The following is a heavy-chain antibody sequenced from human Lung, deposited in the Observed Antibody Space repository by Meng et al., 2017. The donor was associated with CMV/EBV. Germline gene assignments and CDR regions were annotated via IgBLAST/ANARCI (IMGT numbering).Heavy chain of an antibody. J-gene: IGHJ3*02. Sequence: ESPKTPRAVSGINPNTYWMHRVRQVPGKGLVWLSRIYSDGISTRYADSVKGRFTISRDNTKSTLYLQMNGLRAEDTAVYYCAREPGRGAFDIWGQGTMVTVSS. CDR1: GINPNTYW. CDR3: AREPGRGAFDI. D-gene: IGHD3-10*01. CDR2: IYSDGIST. V-gene: IGHV3-74*01.